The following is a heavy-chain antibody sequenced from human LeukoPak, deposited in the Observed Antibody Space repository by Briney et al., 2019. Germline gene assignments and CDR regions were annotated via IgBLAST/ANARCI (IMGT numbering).Heavy chain of an antibody. CDR3: AKAFIEDYYDSSGTFDY. J-gene: IGHJ4*02. Sequence: GGSLRLSCAASGFTFSTYAMTWVRQAPGKGLEWVSGISGSGGSTYYADSVKGRFTTSRDNSKSTLYLQMNSLRAEDTAVYYCAKAFIEDYYDSSGTFDYWGQGTLVTVSS. D-gene: IGHD3-22*01. CDR2: ISGSGGST. V-gene: IGHV3-23*01. CDR1: GFTFSTYA.